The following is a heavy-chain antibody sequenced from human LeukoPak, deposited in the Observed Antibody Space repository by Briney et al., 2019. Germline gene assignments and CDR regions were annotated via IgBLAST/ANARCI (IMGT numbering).Heavy chain of an antibody. CDR2: ISGSGGST. D-gene: IGHD1-26*01. J-gene: IGHJ3*02. CDR1: GFTFSSYA. CDR3: AKDGSGSSPNDAFDI. Sequence: GGSLRLSCAASGFTFSSYAMSWVRRAPGKGLEWVSAISGSGGSTYYADSVKGRFTISRDNSKNTLYLQMNSLRAEDAAVYYCAKDGSGSSPNDAFDIWGQGTMVTVSS. V-gene: IGHV3-23*01.